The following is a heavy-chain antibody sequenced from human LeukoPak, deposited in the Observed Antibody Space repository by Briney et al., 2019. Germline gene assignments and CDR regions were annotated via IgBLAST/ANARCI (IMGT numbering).Heavy chain of an antibody. D-gene: IGHD3-9*01. V-gene: IGHV3-64D*06. J-gene: IGHJ4*02. CDR2: ISSNGGST. CDR1: GFTFSSYA. Sequence: PGGSLRLSCSASGFTFSSYAMHWVRQAPGKGLEYVSAISSNGGSTYYADSVKGGFTISRDNSKNTLYLQMSSLGAEDTAVYYCVKAGNYDILTGYYNVPPFDYWGQGTLVTVSS. CDR3: VKAGNYDILTGYYNVPPFDY.